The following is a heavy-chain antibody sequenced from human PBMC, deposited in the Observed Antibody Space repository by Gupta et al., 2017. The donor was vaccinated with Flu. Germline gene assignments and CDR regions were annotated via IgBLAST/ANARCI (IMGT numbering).Heavy chain of an antibody. V-gene: IGHV6-1*01. J-gene: IGHJ4*02. CDR1: GDSVSSDNAA. Sequence: QVQLQESGPGMLKPSQTLSLTCAISGDSVSSDNAAWNWVRQSPSRGLEWLGRTCFRSTWSTYYASSVRSRITINSDTSNNRFSLQLTSVTSEDTAVYYCARDGDYPPGESVGPLDYWGQGSLVIVSS. D-gene: IGHD3-10*01. CDR3: ARDGDYPPGESVGPLDY. CDR2: TCFRSTWST.